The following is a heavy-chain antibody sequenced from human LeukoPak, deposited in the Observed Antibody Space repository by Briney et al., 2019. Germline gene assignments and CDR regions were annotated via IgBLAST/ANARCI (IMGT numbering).Heavy chain of an antibody. CDR2: IYYSGST. D-gene: IGHD6-19*01. Sequence: SETLSLTXTVSSGSISSGDYYWTWIRQPPGKGLEWIGYIYYSGSTYYNPSLKSRVTISVDTSKNQFSLKLSSVTAADTAVYYCARTKYSSGWYVVRSGDPFDYWGQGTLVTVSS. V-gene: IGHV4-30-4*08. J-gene: IGHJ4*02. CDR1: SGSISSGDYY. CDR3: ARTKYSSGWYVVRSGDPFDY.